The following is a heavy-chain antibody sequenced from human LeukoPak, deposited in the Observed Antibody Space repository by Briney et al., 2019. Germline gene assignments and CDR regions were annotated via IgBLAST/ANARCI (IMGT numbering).Heavy chain of an antibody. D-gene: IGHD3-22*01. Sequence: SETLSLTCTVSGGSISSYYWSWIRQPPGKGLEWIGYIYYSGSTNYNPSLKSRVTISVDTSKNQFSLKLSSVTAADTAVYYCARDRDDSSGYKVFDCWGQGTLVTVSS. V-gene: IGHV4-59*01. CDR3: ARDRDDSSGYKVFDC. CDR1: GGSISSYY. CDR2: IYYSGST. J-gene: IGHJ4*02.